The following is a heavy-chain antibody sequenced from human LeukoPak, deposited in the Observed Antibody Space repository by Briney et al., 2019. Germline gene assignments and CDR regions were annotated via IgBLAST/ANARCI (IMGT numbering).Heavy chain of an antibody. V-gene: IGHV4-38-2*02. CDR3: ARTGVGAPRLDYYFYYMDV. Sequence: SETLSLTCSVSNYSISTGYYWGWIRQTPGMGLEWIGSIYHSGSTHYNPSLKSRVSISVDTSKNQFSLKLSSVTAADTALYYCARTGVGAPRLDYYFYYMDVWGKGTTVTVS. CDR2: IYHSGST. D-gene: IGHD1-26*01. J-gene: IGHJ6*03. CDR1: NYSISTGYY.